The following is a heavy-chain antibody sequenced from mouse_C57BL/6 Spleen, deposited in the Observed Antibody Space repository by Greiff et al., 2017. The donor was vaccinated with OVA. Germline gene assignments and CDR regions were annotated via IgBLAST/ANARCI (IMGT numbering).Heavy chain of an antibody. CDR2: IHPNSGST. CDR3: ARRSARYYFDY. J-gene: IGHJ2*01. V-gene: IGHV1-64*01. CDR1: GYTFTSYW. D-gene: IGHD6-1*01. Sequence: VQLQQPGAELVKPGASVKLSCKASGYTFTSYWMHWVKQRPGQGLEWIGMIHPNSGSTNSNEKFKSKATLTVDKSSSTAYMQLSSLTSEDSAVYYCARRSARYYFDYWGQGTTLTVSS.